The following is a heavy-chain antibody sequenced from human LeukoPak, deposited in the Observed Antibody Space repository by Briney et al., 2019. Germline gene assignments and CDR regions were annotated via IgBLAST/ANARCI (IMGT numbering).Heavy chain of an antibody. CDR3: ARAYSSSWYFNWFDP. V-gene: IGHV4-34*01. D-gene: IGHD6-13*01. J-gene: IGHJ5*02. CDR2: INHSGST. Sequence: SETLSLTCAVYGGSLSGYYWSWIRQPPGKGLEWIGEINHSGSTNYNPSLKTRVTISVDTSKNRFSLKLSSVTAADTAVYFCARAYSSSWYFNWFDPWGQGTLVTVSS. CDR1: GGSLSGYY.